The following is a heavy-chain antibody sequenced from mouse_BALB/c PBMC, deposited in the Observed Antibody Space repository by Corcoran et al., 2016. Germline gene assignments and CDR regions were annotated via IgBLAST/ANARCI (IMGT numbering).Heavy chain of an antibody. J-gene: IGHJ4*01. V-gene: IGHV9-3-1*01. CDR3: ARGRGEYYAMDY. D-gene: IGHD1-1*01. CDR1: GYTFTNYG. Sequence: QIQLVQSGPELKKPGETVKISCKASGYTFTNYGMNWVKQAPGKGLKWMGWINTYTGEPTYADDFKGRFAFSLETSASTAYLQINNLKNEDTATYFCARGRGEYYAMDYWGQGTSVTVSS. CDR2: INTYTGEP.